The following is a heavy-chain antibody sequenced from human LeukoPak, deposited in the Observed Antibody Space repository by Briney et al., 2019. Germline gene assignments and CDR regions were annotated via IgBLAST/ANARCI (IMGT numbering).Heavy chain of an antibody. D-gene: IGHD2-15*01. V-gene: IGHV1-8*01. CDR3: ARADLGYCSGGSCYWFDP. CDR2: MNPNSGNT. J-gene: IGHJ5*02. CDR1: GYTFTSYD. Sequence: GASVKVSCKASGYTFTSYDINWVRQATGQGLEWMGWMNPNSGNTGYAQKFQGRVTMTRNTSISTAYMELSSLRSEDTAVYYCARADLGYCSGGSCYWFDPWGRGALVTVSS.